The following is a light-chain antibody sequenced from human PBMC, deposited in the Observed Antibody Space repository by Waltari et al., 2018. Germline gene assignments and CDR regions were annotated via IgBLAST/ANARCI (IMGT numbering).Light chain of an antibody. V-gene: IGLV2-8*01. CDR1: SSDVGGYNY. CDR3: SSYAGSNVV. J-gene: IGLJ2*01. CDR2: AVS. Sequence: QSALTQPPSASGSPGQSVTISCTGTSSDVGGYNYVSWYQQHPGKAPKLMIYAVSKRPSGVPDRFSGPKSGNTASLTVSGLQAEDEADYYCSSYAGSNVVFGGGTKLTVL.